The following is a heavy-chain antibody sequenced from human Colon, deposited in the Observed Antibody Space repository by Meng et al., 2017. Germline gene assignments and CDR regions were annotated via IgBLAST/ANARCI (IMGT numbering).Heavy chain of an antibody. Sequence: SETLSLTCSVSGVSMSNFHWTWIRQSAGKGLEWIGRIYARGSPSYNPSLKRRVTMSMDTSKSQLSLRLNSVTAADTAVYYCTGGRVVDTTYIRYYPMDFWGQGTTVTVSS. CDR2: IYARGSP. V-gene: IGHV4-4*07. D-gene: IGHD3-22*01. CDR1: GVSMSNFH. J-gene: IGHJ6*02. CDR3: TGGRVVDTTYIRYYPMDF.